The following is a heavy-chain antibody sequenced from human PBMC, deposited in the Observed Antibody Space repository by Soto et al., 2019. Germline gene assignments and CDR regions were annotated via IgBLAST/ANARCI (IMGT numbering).Heavy chain of an antibody. V-gene: IGHV4-38-2*02. CDR1: GYSISSGYY. J-gene: IGHJ4*02. Sequence: SETLSLTCAVSGYSISSGYYWGWIRQPPGKGLEWIGSIYHSGSTYYNPSLKSRVTISVDTSKNQFSLKLSSVTAADTAVYYCARDRRQWLVKYFDYWGQGTLVTVSS. CDR3: ARDRRQWLVKYFDY. D-gene: IGHD6-19*01. CDR2: IYHSGST.